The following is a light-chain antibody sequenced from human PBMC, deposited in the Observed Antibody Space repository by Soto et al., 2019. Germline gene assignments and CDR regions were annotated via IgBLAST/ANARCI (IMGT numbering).Light chain of an antibody. CDR3: QQRSSWPLT. Sequence: EIVLTQSPATLSLSPGERATLSCRASQSLSNSLLWYQQKPGQAPRLLIDGASNRATGIPARFSGSGSGTDFTLTISSLEPEDFAVYFCQQRSSWPLTFGGGTKVDIK. V-gene: IGKV3-11*01. J-gene: IGKJ4*02. CDR1: QSLSNS. CDR2: GAS.